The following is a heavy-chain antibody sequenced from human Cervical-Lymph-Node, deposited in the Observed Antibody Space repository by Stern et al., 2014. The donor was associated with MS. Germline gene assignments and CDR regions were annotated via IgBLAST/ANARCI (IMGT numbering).Heavy chain of an antibody. D-gene: IGHD2-21*02. V-gene: IGHV1-24*01. J-gene: IGHJ6*02. CDR2: FDPEHGET. CDR1: GYTLSEIS. CDR3: ATHRGRVTYYYGMDV. Sequence: DQLVESGAEVKKPGASVKVSCKVSGYTLSEISMHLVRQAPGKGLEWMGGFDPEHGETRYAQKFQGRVTMAEDRSTDTAYMELSSLRSEDTAVYYCATHRGRVTYYYGMDVWGQGTTVTVSS.